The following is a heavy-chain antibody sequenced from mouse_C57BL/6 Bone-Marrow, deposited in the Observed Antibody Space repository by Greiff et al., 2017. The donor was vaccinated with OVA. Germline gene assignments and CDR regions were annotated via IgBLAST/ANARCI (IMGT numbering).Heavy chain of an antibody. D-gene: IGHD1-1*01. J-gene: IGHJ3*01. CDR2: INPSSGYT. Sequence: VNVVESGAELAKPGASVKLSCKASGYTFTSYWMHWVKQRPGQGLEWIGYINPSSGYTKYNQKFKDKATLTVDKSSSTAYMELRSLTSEDSAVYYCARELLPRWFAYWGQGTLVTVSA. V-gene: IGHV1-7*01. CDR3: ARELLPRWFAY. CDR1: GYTFTSYW.